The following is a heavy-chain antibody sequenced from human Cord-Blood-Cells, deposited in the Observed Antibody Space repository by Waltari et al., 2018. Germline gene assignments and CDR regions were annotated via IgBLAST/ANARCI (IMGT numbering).Heavy chain of an antibody. CDR2: INPNSGGT. CDR1: GYTFTGYY. J-gene: IGHJ4*02. D-gene: IGHD6-13*01. V-gene: IGHV1-2*02. CDR3: ARDRSGGAAAGRLDY. Sequence: QVQLVQSGAEVKKPGASVKVSCKASGYTFTGYYMHWVRQAPGQGLELMGWINPNSGGTNYAQKFQGRVTMTRDTSISTAYMELSRLRSDDTAVYYCARDRSGGAAAGRLDYWGQGTLVTVSS.